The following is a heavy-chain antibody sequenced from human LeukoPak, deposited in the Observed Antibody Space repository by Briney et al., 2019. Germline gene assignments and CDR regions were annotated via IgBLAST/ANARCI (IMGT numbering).Heavy chain of an antibody. Sequence: GGSLRLSCAASGFTFSSYSMNWVRQAPGKGLEWVSSISSSSSYIYYADSVKGRFTISRDNAKNLLYLQMNSLRAEDTAVYYCARERVYCSGGSCYGGGANNWGQGTLVTVSS. D-gene: IGHD2-15*01. CDR3: ARERVYCSGGSCYGGGANN. J-gene: IGHJ4*02. CDR1: GFTFSSYS. CDR2: ISSSSSYI. V-gene: IGHV3-21*01.